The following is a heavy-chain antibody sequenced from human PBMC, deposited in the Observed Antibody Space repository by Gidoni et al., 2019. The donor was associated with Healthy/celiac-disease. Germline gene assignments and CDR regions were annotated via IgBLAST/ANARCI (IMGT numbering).Heavy chain of an antibody. Sequence: EVQLLESGGGLVQPGGSLRLSCAASGFTFSSYAMSWVRQAPGKGLEWVSAISGSGGSTYYADFVKGRFTISRDNSKNTLYLQMNSLRAEDTAVYYCAKEATLDDYGDYSSGMDVWGQGTTVTVSS. V-gene: IGHV3-23*01. D-gene: IGHD4-17*01. CDR3: AKEATLDDYGDYSSGMDV. J-gene: IGHJ6*02. CDR1: GFTFSSYA. CDR2: ISGSGGST.